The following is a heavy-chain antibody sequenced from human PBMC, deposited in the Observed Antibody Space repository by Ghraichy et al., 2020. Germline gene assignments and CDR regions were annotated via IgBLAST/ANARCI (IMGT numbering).Heavy chain of an antibody. J-gene: IGHJ4*02. CDR3: AASPASKWLVPVGY. CDR1: GGSVSSGSYY. D-gene: IGHD6-19*01. V-gene: IGHV4-61*01. CDR2: IYYSGST. Sequence: SQTLSLTCTVSGGSVSSGSYYWSWIRQPPGKGLEWIGYIYYSGSTNYNPSLKSRVTISVDTSKNQFSLKLSSVTAADTAVYYCAASPASKWLVPVGYWGQGTLVTVSS.